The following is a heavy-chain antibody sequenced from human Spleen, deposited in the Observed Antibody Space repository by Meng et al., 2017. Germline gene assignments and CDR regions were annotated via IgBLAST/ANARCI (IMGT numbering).Heavy chain of an antibody. CDR1: GFTFSSYS. CDR2: ISSSSYI. D-gene: IGHD6-19*01. V-gene: IGHV3-21*01. CDR3: ARAGIAVAEWFDP. Sequence: GESLKISCAASGFTFSSYSMNWVRQAPGKGLEWVSSISSSSYIYYADSVKGRFTISRDNAKNSLYLQMNSLRAEDTAVYYCARAGIAVAEWFDPWGQGTLVTVSS. J-gene: IGHJ5*02.